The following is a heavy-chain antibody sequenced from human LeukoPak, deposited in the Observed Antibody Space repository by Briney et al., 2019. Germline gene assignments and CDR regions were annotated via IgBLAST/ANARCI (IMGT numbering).Heavy chain of an antibody. Sequence: GGSLRLSCAASGFTFSSYSMNWVRQAPGKGLEWVSSISSSSSYIYYADSVKGRFTISRDNAKNSLYLQMNSLRAEDTAVYYCARAPSGPYCSGGSCYPPRYYYGMDVWGKGTTVTVSS. CDR1: GFTFSSYS. J-gene: IGHJ6*04. V-gene: IGHV3-21*01. CDR2: ISSSSSYI. CDR3: ARAPSGPYCSGGSCYPPRYYYGMDV. D-gene: IGHD2-15*01.